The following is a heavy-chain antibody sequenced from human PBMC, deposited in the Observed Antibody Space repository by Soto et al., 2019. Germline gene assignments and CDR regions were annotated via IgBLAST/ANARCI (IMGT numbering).Heavy chain of an antibody. CDR1: GDSVSSSSGA. D-gene: IGHD3-9*01. CDR3: AGIIYFLGMDV. J-gene: IGHJ6*02. Sequence: PSQTLSLTCAISGDSVSSSSGAWNWIRQSPSRGLEWLGRTYYRSKWINEYAVSVESRISINPDTSKNHFSLHLYSVTPEDTDVYYCAGIIYFLGMDVWGQGTPVTVSS. V-gene: IGHV6-1*01. CDR2: TYYRSKWIN.